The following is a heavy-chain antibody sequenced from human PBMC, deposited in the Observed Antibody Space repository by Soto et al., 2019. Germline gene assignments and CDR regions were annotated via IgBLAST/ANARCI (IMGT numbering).Heavy chain of an antibody. CDR2: IIPIFGTA. CDR3: ARVGYENGNWFDP. J-gene: IGHJ5*02. Sequence: GPSVKVSCKASGGTFSSYAISWVRQAPGQGLEWMGGIIPIFGTANYAQKFQGRVTITADKSTSTAYMELSSLRSEDTAVYYCARVGYENGNWFDPWGQGTLVTVSS. CDR1: GGTFSSYA. D-gene: IGHD5-12*01. V-gene: IGHV1-69*06.